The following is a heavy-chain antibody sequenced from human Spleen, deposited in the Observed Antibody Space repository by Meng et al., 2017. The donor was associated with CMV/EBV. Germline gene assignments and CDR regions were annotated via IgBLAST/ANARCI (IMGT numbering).Heavy chain of an antibody. CDR1: GFTFDNYW. V-gene: IGHV3-7*04. CDR3: AGGFDV. Sequence: GESLKISCAASGFTFDNYWMTWVRQAPGKGLEWVANIKQDGSATYYVGSVQGRFRVSRDNARNSVYLQMNSLRAEDTAVYYCAGGFDVWGQGTSVTVSS. J-gene: IGHJ6*02. CDR2: IKQDGSAT.